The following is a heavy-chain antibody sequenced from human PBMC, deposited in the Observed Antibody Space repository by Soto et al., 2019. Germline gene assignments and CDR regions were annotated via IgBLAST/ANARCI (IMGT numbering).Heavy chain of an antibody. V-gene: IGHV4-34*01. Sequence: SETLSLTCAVYGGSFSGYYWSWIRQPPGKGLEWIGEINHSGSTNYNPSLKSRVTISVDTSKNQFSLKLSSVTAADTAVYYCARGVYSGYDLRIYYYYYMDVWGKGTTVTVSS. CDR3: ARGVYSGYDLRIYYYYYMDV. D-gene: IGHD5-12*01. J-gene: IGHJ6*03. CDR1: GGSFSGYY. CDR2: INHSGST.